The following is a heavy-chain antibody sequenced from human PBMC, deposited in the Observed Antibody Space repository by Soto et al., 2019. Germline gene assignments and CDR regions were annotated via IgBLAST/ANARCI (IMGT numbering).Heavy chain of an antibody. D-gene: IGHD1-26*01. V-gene: IGHV5-10-1*01. CDR3: AITGWVDLPGMDV. J-gene: IGHJ6*02. CDR1: GYSFTSYW. CDR2: IDPSDSYT. Sequence: DSLTISGKGSGYSFTSYWISWVRQMPGKGLEWMGRIDPSDSYTNYSPSFQGHVTISADKSISTAYLQWSSLKASDTAMYYCAITGWVDLPGMDVWGQGTTVTV.